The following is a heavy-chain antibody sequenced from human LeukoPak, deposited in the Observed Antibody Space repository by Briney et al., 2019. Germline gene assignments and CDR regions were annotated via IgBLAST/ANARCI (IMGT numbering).Heavy chain of an antibody. V-gene: IGHV3-23*01. CDR3: ARSYGSGSSAPSNY. Sequence: QPGGSLRLSCAASGFTFSSYSMNWVRQAPGKGLEWVSAISGSGGSTYYADSVKGRFTISRDNSKNTLYLQMNSLRAEDTAVYYCARSYGSGSSAPSNYWGQGTLVTVSS. J-gene: IGHJ4*02. CDR1: GFTFSSYS. CDR2: ISGSGGST. D-gene: IGHD3-10*01.